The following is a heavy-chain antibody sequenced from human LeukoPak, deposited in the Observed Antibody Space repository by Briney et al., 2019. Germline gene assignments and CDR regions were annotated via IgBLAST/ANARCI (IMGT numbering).Heavy chain of an antibody. Sequence: PSETLSLTCTVSGGSISSYYWSWIRQPPGKGLEWIGYIYYSGSTDYNPSLKSRVTISVDTSKNLFSLKLSSVTAADTALYYCARHYGSGSYFGYYYGMDLWGQGTTVTVPS. CDR1: GGSISSYY. CDR3: ARHYGSGSYFGYYYGMDL. J-gene: IGHJ6*02. D-gene: IGHD3-10*01. CDR2: IYYSGST. V-gene: IGHV4-59*08.